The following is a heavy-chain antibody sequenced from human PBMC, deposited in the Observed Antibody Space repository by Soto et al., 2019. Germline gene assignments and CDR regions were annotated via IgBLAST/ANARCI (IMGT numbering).Heavy chain of an antibody. V-gene: IGHV1-18*01. J-gene: IGHJ6*02. CDR3: ARMGDVPYSYYGMDV. D-gene: IGHD3-16*01. CDR2: INGYNGNT. CDR1: GYTFTSYG. Sequence: QVQLVQSGAEVKKPGASVKVSCKASGYTFTSYGISWVRQAPGQGLEWMGWINGYNGNTNHAQKRQGRVTMSTDTSTSTAYMELRSLRSDDSAVYYCARMGDVPYSYYGMDVWGQGTTVTVSS.